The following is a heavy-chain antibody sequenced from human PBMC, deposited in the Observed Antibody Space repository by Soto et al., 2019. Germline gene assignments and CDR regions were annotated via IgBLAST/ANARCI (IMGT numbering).Heavy chain of an antibody. D-gene: IGHD3-16*01. CDR2: VVVGSGNT. CDR1: GFNFLSFA. V-gene: IGHV1-58*01. Sequence: QMQLVQSGPEVQKPGTSVKVSCKASGFNFLSFAVQWVRQTRGQRLEWIGSVVVGSGNTDYAPDFQERVTIRRDLSTNVAYMELFSLTSEDTAVYYCAATDFPSPGGGPWGQGTLVTVSS. CDR3: AATDFPSPGGGP. J-gene: IGHJ5*02.